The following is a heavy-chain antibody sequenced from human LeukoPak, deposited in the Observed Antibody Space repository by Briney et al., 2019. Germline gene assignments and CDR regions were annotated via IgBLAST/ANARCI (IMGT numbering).Heavy chain of an antibody. CDR3: ARGKSWFGELPLYYYYYMDV. V-gene: IGHV4-30-4*07. CDR1: GGSISSGGYS. D-gene: IGHD3-10*01. Sequence: SETLSLTCAVSGGSISSGGYSWSWIRQPPGKGLEWIGYIYYSVNTYYSPSLKSRVTISVDTSKNQFSLKLSSVTAADTAVYYCARGKSWFGELPLYYYYYMDVWGKGTTVTVSS. J-gene: IGHJ6*03. CDR2: IYYSVNT.